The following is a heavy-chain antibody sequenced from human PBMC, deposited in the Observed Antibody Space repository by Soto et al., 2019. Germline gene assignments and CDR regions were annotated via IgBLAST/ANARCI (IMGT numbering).Heavy chain of an antibody. CDR1: GFSLVTGGER. D-gene: IGHD1-1*01. J-gene: IGHJ4*02. Sequence: SGPTLVNPTQTLTLTCTLSGFSLVTGGERVSWIRQPPGQALEWLARIDGNDGKYYTPSLKTRLTISKDNSKNQVVLTMTNMDPVDTATYYCERTTPSTGTFEYWGQGALVTVSS. CDR2: IDGNDGK. CDR3: ERTTPSTGTFEY. V-gene: IGHV2-70*04.